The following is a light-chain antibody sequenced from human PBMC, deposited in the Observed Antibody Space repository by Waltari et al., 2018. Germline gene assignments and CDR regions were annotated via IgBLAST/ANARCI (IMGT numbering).Light chain of an antibody. CDR3: QQYNNWPPYT. Sequence: ETVMIKSPATLSLSPGERATLYCRASQSVSSNLAWYQQKPGQAPRLLIYGASTRATGIPARFSGSGSGTEFTLTISSLQSEDFAVYYCQQYNNWPPYTFGQGTKLEI. CDR2: GAS. CDR1: QSVSSN. V-gene: IGKV3-15*01. J-gene: IGKJ2*01.